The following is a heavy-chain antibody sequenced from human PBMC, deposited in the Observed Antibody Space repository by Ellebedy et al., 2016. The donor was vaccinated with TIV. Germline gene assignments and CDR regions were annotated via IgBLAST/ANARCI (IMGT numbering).Heavy chain of an antibody. Sequence: GESLKISCAASGFDFSDFSMAWVRQPPGQGLEWVSYINSESVTLYYADSEKGRFTVSRDNAQKSVYLQMNSLRAEDTGLYYGARSGNDVFVNGMDVWGQGTTVIVSS. CDR3: ARSGNDVFVNGMDV. V-gene: IGHV3-11*04. D-gene: IGHD3-9*01. CDR1: GFDFSDFS. CDR2: INSESVTL. J-gene: IGHJ6*02.